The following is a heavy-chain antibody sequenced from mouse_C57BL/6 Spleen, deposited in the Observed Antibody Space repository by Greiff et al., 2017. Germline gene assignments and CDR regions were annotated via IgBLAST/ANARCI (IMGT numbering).Heavy chain of an antibody. CDR1: GFNIKDDY. Sequence: VQLKQSGAELVRPGASVKLSCTASGFNIKDDYMHWVKQRPEQGLEWIGWIDPENGDTEYASKFQGRATITADTSSNTAYLQLSSLTSEDTAVYYCTTLTGPFDYWGQGTTLTVSS. J-gene: IGHJ2*01. CDR3: TTLTGPFDY. CDR2: IDPENGDT. V-gene: IGHV14-4*01. D-gene: IGHD4-1*01.